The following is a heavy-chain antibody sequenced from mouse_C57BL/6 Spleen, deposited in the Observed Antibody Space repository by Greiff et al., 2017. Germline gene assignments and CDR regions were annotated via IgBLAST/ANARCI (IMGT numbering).Heavy chain of an antibody. CDR1: GYAFTNYL. J-gene: IGHJ1*03. D-gene: IGHD3-3*01. V-gene: IGHV1-54*01. CDR2: INPGSGGT. Sequence: VQLQQSGAELVRPGTSVKVSCKASGYAFTNYLIEWVKQRPGQGLEWIGVINPGSGGTNYNEKFKGKATLTADKSSSTAYMQLSSLTSEDSAVYFCARSKGHFDVWGTGTTVTVSS. CDR3: ARSKGHFDV.